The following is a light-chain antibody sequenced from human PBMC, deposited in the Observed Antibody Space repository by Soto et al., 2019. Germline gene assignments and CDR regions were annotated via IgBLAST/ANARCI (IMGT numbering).Light chain of an antibody. CDR1: SGHSRYG. Sequence: QPVLTQLPSASASPGASVKLTCTLSSGHSRYGIAWHQQQAEKGPRYLMNLNSDGSHTKGDGIPDRFSGSSSGAERYLTISSLQSEDEADYSCQTWGTGTRVFGGGTKLTVL. V-gene: IGLV4-69*01. CDR2: LNSDGSH. J-gene: IGLJ2*01. CDR3: QTWGTGTRV.